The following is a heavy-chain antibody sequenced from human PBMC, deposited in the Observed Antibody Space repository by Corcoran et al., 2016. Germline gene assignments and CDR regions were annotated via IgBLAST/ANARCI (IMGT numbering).Heavy chain of an antibody. V-gene: IGHV3-7*01. Sequence: EVQLVESGGGLVQPGGSLRLSCAASGFAFDTYWMNWVRQAPGKGLEWVADITGGENEKYYVDSVKGRFTISRDNGKNIVYLQMNSLRAEDTADYYCGRGSWNDYWGQGTLVTVSS. J-gene: IGHJ4*02. CDR1: GFAFDTYW. D-gene: IGHD6-13*01. CDR3: GRGSWNDY. CDR2: ITGGENEK.